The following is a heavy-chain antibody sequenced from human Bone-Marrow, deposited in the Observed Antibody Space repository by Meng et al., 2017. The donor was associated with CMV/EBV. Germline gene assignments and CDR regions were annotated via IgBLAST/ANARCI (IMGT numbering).Heavy chain of an antibody. CDR2: INHSGST. CDR1: GGSFSGYY. V-gene: IGHV4-34*01. Sequence: SETLSLTCAAYGGSFSGYYWSWIRQPPGKGLEWIGEINHSGSTNYNPSLKSRVTISVDTSKNQFSLKLSSVTAADTAVYYCARGPRITIFGVVNPWFDPWGQGTLVTVSS. J-gene: IGHJ5*02. D-gene: IGHD3-3*01. CDR3: ARGPRITIFGVVNPWFDP.